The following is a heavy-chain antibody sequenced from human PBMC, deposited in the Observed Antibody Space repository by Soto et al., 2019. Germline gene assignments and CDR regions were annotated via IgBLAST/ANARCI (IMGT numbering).Heavy chain of an antibody. CDR3: ARAQFYSGSGNYNNLMFDA. D-gene: IGHD3-10*01. CDR2: MYHSGTF. J-gene: IGHJ5*02. Sequence: PSDTLSLTWAVSGGSIGGVGYSWSWIRQPPGGGLEWIGCMYHSGTFLKSPSLKTRLTMSLDMSKNQFSLTLNSMTAADTAVYYCARAQFYSGSGNYNNLMFDAWGQGIQVTVSS. V-gene: IGHV4-30-2*01. CDR1: GGSIGGVGYS.